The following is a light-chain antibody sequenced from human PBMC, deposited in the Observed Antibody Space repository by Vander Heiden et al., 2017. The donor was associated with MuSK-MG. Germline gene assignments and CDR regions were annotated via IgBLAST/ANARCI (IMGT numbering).Light chain of an antibody. CDR1: QDISND. CDR3: QQCDIFPYT. V-gene: IGKV1-33*01. J-gene: IGKJ2*01. CDR2: DAS. Sequence: DIQMTQSTYSLSASIGDRVTITCQASQDISNDLNWYQQKPGKAPKLLIYDASTLEVGFPSRFSGSGSETHFTFTISSLQPEDIATYYCQQCDIFPYTFGQGTKLETK.